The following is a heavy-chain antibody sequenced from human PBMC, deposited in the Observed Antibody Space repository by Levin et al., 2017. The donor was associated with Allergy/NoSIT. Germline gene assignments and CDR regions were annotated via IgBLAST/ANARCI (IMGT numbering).Heavy chain of an antibody. V-gene: IGHV3-11*01. J-gene: IGHJ3*02. D-gene: IGHD3-22*01. CDR2: ISSSGSTI. CDR1: GFTFSDYY. Sequence: GESLKISCAASGFTFSDYYMSWIRQAPGKGLEWVSYISSSGSTIYYADSVKGRFTISRDNAKNSLYLQMNSLRAEDTAVYYCARDAGGYYSRAAFDIWGQGTMVTVSS. CDR3: ARDAGGYYSRAAFDI.